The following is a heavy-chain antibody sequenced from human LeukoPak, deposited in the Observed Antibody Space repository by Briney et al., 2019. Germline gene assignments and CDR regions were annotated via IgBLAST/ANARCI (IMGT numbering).Heavy chain of an antibody. CDR2: INAGNGSP. CDR1: GYSFTKYA. J-gene: IGHJ4*02. Sequence: ASVKVSCKASGYSFTKYAMQWVRQAPGQRLEWTGWINAGNGSPKYSQKFQGRVTISRDTSANIAYLELSSLRSEDTDIYYCARGSDPDYWGQGTLVTVSS. CDR3: ARGSDPDY. D-gene: IGHD3-10*01. V-gene: IGHV1-3*01.